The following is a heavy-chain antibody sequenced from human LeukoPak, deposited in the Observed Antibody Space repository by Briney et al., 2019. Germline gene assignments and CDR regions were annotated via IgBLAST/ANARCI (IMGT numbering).Heavy chain of an antibody. J-gene: IGHJ1*01. D-gene: IGHD2-21*01. V-gene: IGHV1-69*05. CDR1: GGTFSSYA. Sequence: ASVKDSCKASGGTFSSYAISWVRQAPGQGLEWMGGIIPIFGTANYAQKFQGRVTITTDESTSTAYMELSSLRSEDTAVYYCARDDWGLCFQHWGQGTLVTVSS. CDR3: ARDDWGLCFQH. CDR2: IIPIFGTA.